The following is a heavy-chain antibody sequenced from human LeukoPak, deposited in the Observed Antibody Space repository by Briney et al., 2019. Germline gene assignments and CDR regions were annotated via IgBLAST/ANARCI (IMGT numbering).Heavy chain of an antibody. CDR1: GFTFDDYA. V-gene: IGHV3-9*03. D-gene: IGHD6-19*01. J-gene: IGHJ3*02. CDR2: ISWNSGSI. CDR3: AKGYRGSSGWYGAFDI. Sequence: GGSLRLSCAASGFTFDDYAMHWVRQAPGKGLEWVSGISWNSGSIGYADSVKGRFTISRDNAKNSLYLQMNSLRAEDMALYYCAKGYRGSSGWYGAFDIWGQGTMVTVSS.